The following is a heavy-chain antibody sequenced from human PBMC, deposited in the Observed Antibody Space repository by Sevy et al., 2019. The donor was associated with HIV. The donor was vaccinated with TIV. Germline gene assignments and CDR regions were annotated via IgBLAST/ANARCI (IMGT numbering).Heavy chain of an antibody. V-gene: IGHV3-48*01. Sequence: GGSLRLSCAASAFTFSTYSMNWVRQAPGKGLEWISYITGSTSTIHYADSVKGRFTISRDNAKNSLYLQMDSLRAEDTAIYYCARGKVGVAVFDYRGQGTLVTVSS. CDR2: ITGSTSTI. CDR1: AFTFSTYS. CDR3: ARGKVGVAVFDY. J-gene: IGHJ4*02. D-gene: IGHD1-26*01.